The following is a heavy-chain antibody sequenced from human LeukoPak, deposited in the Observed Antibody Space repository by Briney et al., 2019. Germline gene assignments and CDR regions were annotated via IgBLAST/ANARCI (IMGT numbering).Heavy chain of an antibody. J-gene: IGHJ4*02. Sequence: GSLRLSCAASGFTFSSYSMNWVRQAPGKGLEWVSSISSSSSYIYYADSVKGRFTISRDNPKNTLYLQMNSLRAEDTAVYYCAKEYSGTFSPFPSYFDCWGQGTLVTVSS. D-gene: IGHD1-26*01. CDR1: GFTFSSYS. CDR2: ISSSSSYI. V-gene: IGHV3-21*04. CDR3: AKEYSGTFSPFPSYFDC.